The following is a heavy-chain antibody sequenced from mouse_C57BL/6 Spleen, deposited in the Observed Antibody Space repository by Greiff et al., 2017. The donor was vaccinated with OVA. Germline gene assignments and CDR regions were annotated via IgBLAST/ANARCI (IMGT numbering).Heavy chain of an antibody. J-gene: IGHJ2*01. V-gene: IGHV3-6*01. CDR3: AKGNYDFDY. Sequence: VQLQQSGPGLVKPSQSLSLTCSVPGYSITSGYYWNWIRQFPGNKLEWMGYISYDGSNNYNPSLKNRISITRDTSKNQFFLKLNSVTTEDTATYYCAKGNYDFDYWGQGTTLTVSS. D-gene: IGHD2-1*01. CDR2: ISYDGSN. CDR1: GYSITSGYY.